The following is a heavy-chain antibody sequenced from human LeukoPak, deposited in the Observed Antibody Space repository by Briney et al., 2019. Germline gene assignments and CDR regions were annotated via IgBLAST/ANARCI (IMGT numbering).Heavy chain of an antibody. Sequence: SETLSLTCTVSGGSISSGGYYWSWIRQHPGKGLEWIGYIYYSGSTYYNPSLKSRVTISVGTSKNQFSLKLSSVTAADTAVYYCARDRGYSSSPILGMDVWGQGTTVTVSS. J-gene: IGHJ6*02. CDR2: IYYSGST. D-gene: IGHD6-6*01. V-gene: IGHV4-31*03. CDR3: ARDRGYSSSPILGMDV. CDR1: GGSISSGGYY.